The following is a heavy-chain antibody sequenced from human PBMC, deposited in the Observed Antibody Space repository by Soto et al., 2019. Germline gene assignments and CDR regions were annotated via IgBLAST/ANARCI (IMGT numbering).Heavy chain of an antibody. CDR2: INVDNGET. D-gene: IGHD1-26*01. Sequence: QVQLVQSGAEVKKPGASVKVSCKASGYNFMRYGFTWVRQAPGQGLEWMGWINVDNGETKYPQKIQGRVTMTTDTSASTVYRGLRSLTSAENAVYYCARWISGGYSDWFDPWGHGTLVTVSS. V-gene: IGHV1-18*04. CDR3: ARWISGGYSDWFDP. CDR1: GYNFMRYG. J-gene: IGHJ5*02.